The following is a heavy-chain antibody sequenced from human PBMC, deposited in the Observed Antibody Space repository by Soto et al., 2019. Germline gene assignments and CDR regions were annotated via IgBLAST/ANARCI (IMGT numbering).Heavy chain of an antibody. CDR1: AFTFRIYS. CDR3: ARDATFGTKGGSFDI. D-gene: IGHD3-16*01. J-gene: IGHJ3*02. V-gene: IGHV3-33*01. Sequence: GVSLRLSCSASAFTFRIYSMHWVRQSPSKGLEWVAVMWYDGTNKYYGESVKGRFTISRDNSENTLYLQMNSLRVEDTSVYYCARDATFGTKGGSFDIWGHGTLVTVSS. CDR2: MWYDGTNK.